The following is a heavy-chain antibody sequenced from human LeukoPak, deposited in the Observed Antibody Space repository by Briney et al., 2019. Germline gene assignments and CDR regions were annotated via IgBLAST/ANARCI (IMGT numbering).Heavy chain of an antibody. CDR2: IIPIFGTA. D-gene: IGHD1-1*01. CDR3: ARDRTPTRTTGARGALDY. Sequence: GASVKVSCKASGGTFSSYAISWVRQAPGQGLEWMGGIIPIFGTANYAQKFQGRVTITTDESTSTAYMELSSLRSEDTAVYYCARDRTPTRTTGARGALDYWGQGTLVTVSS. J-gene: IGHJ4*02. V-gene: IGHV1-69*05. CDR1: GGTFSSYA.